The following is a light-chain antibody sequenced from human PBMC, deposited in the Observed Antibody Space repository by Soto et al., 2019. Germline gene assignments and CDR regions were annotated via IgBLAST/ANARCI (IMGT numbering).Light chain of an antibody. CDR1: SSNIGNDY. J-gene: IGLJ1*01. V-gene: IGLV1-51*02. Sequence: QSVLTQPPSVSAAPGQKGTISCSGSSSNIGNDYVSWYQQLPGTAPKLLIYENDKRPSGIPDRFSGSKSGTSATLGITGLQTGDEADYYCGTWDTSLSAAVFGTGTRSPS. CDR3: GTWDTSLSAAV. CDR2: END.